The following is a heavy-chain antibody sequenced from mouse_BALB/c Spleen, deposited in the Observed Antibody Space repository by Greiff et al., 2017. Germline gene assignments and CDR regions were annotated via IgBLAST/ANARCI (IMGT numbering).Heavy chain of an antibody. J-gene: IGHJ1*01. CDR3: AREDGSSYDWYFDV. Sequence: VQLVESGPGLVAPSQSLSITCTVSGFSLTSYGVHWVRQPPGKGLEWLGVIWAGGSTNYNSALMSRLSISKDNSKSQVFLKMNSLQTDDTAMYYCAREDGSSYDWYFDVWGAGTTVTVSS. D-gene: IGHD1-1*01. V-gene: IGHV2-9*02. CDR1: GFSLTSYG. CDR2: IWAGGST.